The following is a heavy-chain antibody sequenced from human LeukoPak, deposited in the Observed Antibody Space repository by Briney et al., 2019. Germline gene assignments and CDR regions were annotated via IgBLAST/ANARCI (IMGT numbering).Heavy chain of an antibody. J-gene: IGHJ4*02. CDR3: ARDRYSSMWSVFEY. CDR2: IWYDGSNK. Sequence: GGSLRLSCAASGFTFSSFAMHWVRQSPGKGLEWVAVIWYDGSNKLYADSVRGRFTISRDNSRNTLYLQMNSLSAEDTAVYYCARDRYSSMWSVFEYWGQGALVTVSS. CDR1: GFTFSSFA. D-gene: IGHD6-13*01. V-gene: IGHV3-33*01.